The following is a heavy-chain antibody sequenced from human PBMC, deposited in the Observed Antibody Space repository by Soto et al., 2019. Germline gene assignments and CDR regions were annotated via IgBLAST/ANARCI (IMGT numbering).Heavy chain of an antibody. CDR2: IKSKTDGGTT. CDR1: GFTFSNAW. J-gene: IGHJ6*02. D-gene: IGHD2-15*01. V-gene: IGHV3-15*01. Sequence: RLSCAASGFTFSNAWMSWVRQAPGKGLEWVGRIKSKTDGGTTDYAAPVKGRFTISRDDSKNTLYLQMNSLKTEDTAVYYCTTLLGDCSGGSCYGNYYYGMDVWGQGTTVTVSS. CDR3: TTLLGDCSGGSCYGNYYYGMDV.